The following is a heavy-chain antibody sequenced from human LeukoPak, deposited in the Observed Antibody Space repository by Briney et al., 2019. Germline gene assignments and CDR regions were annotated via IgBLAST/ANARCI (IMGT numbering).Heavy chain of an antibody. Sequence: GGSLRLSCAASGFTFSNYWMTWVRQAPGKVLERVANIKHDGSEKYYVDSVKGRFTISRDNAQNSLYLQMNSLRADDTAVYYCARDQTPFVWGQGTLVTVSS. CDR3: ARDQTPFV. J-gene: IGHJ4*02. CDR2: IKHDGSEK. CDR1: GFTFSNYW. V-gene: IGHV3-7*01.